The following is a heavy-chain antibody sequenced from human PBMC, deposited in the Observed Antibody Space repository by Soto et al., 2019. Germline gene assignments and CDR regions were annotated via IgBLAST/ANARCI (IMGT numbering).Heavy chain of an antibody. Sequence: EVQLLESGGGLVQPGGSLRLSCAASGFTFSSYAMSWVRQAPGKGLEWVSGISGSGDSPYYTDSVKGRFTISRDNSKNPPYLPMNSLRAEDTAVYYCANTWRVIQLWYDFDYWGQGTFVPVSS. J-gene: IGHJ4*02. CDR1: GFTFSSYA. CDR3: ANTWRVIQLWYDFDY. D-gene: IGHD5-18*01. CDR2: ISGSGDSP. V-gene: IGHV3-23*01.